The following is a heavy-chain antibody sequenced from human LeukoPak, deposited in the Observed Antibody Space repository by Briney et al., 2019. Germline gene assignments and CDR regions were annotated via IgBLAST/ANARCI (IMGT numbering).Heavy chain of an antibody. CDR1: GFSFSSYA. D-gene: IGHD1-1*01. V-gene: IGHV3-21*01. CDR2: ISSSSSYI. J-gene: IGHJ6*03. CDR3: ARVRSERILLWGYMDV. Sequence: GGSLRLSCATSGFSFSSYAMSWVRQAPGKGLEWVSSISSSSSYIYYADSVKGRFTISRDNAKNSLYLQMNSLRAEDTAVYYCARVRSERILLWGYMDVWGKGTTVTISS.